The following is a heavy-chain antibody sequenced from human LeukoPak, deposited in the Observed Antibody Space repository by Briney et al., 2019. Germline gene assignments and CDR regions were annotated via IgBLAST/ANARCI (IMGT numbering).Heavy chain of an antibody. CDR2: IKTSGGST. Sequence: GGSLRLSCAASGFTFSRFAMSWVRQAPGKGLEWVSGIKTSGGSTYYADSVKGRFTISRDNSKNTLYLQMNSLRAEDTAVYYCARARAVALDYWGQGTLVTVSS. V-gene: IGHV3-23*01. CDR1: GFTFSRFA. CDR3: ARARAVALDY. J-gene: IGHJ4*02. D-gene: IGHD6-19*01.